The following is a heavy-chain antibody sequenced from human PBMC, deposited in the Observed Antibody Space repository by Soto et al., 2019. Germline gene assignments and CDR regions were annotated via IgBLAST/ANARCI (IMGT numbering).Heavy chain of an antibody. CDR3: ARLIRAAAGFYFDY. D-gene: IGHD6-13*01. J-gene: IGHJ4*02. Sequence: GESLKISCKHSGFNFPTFWIAWVRQMPGKGLEWMGIIYPGDSDTRYSPSFQGQVTISADKSISTAYLQWSSLKASDTAMYYCARLIRAAAGFYFDYWGQGTLVTVSS. CDR2: IYPGDSDT. V-gene: IGHV5-51*01. CDR1: GFNFPTFW.